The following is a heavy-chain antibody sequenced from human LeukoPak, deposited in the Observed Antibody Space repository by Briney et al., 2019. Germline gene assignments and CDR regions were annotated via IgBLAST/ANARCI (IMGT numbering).Heavy chain of an antibody. D-gene: IGHD2-2*01. Sequence: ASVKVSCKASGYTFTSYDINWVRQATGQGLEWMGWMNPNSGNTGYAQKFQGRVTMTRNTSISTAYMELSSLRSEDTAVYYCARAMGYCSSTSCYGGKPYNWFDPWGQGTLVTVSS. CDR1: GYTFTSYD. V-gene: IGHV1-8*01. CDR2: MNPNSGNT. CDR3: ARAMGYCSSTSCYGGKPYNWFDP. J-gene: IGHJ5*02.